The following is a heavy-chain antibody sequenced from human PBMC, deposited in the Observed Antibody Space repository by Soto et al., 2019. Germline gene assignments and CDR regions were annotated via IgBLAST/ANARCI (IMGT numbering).Heavy chain of an antibody. CDR1: GFTFSSYS. V-gene: IGHV3-21*01. D-gene: IGHD6-19*01. Sequence: GGSLRLSCAASGFTFSSYSMNWVRQAPGKGLEWVSSISSSSSYIYYADSVKGRFTISRDNAKNSLYLQMNSLRAEDTAVYYCARDRDASVQWLVPVDALDIWGQGTRFTVSS. J-gene: IGHJ3*02. CDR2: ISSSSSYI. CDR3: ARDRDASVQWLVPVDALDI.